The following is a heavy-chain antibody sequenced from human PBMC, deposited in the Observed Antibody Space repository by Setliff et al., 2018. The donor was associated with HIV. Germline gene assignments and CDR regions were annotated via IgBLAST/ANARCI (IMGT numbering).Heavy chain of an antibody. V-gene: IGHV3-30*04. CDR2: ISFDGSDK. CDR3: ARAGSSRYFDY. D-gene: IGHD2-2*01. CDR1: GFTFSTYP. Sequence: GGSLRLSCAASGFTFSTYPIFWVRQTPGKGLEWVAVISFDGSDKFYADSVRGRFTISRDNSENTLFLQMNSLRPEDTAVYYCARAGSSRYFDYWGQGTLVTVSS. J-gene: IGHJ4*02.